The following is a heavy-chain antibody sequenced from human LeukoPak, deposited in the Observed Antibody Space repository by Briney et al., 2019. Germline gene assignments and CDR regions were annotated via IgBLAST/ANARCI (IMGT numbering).Heavy chain of an antibody. V-gene: IGHV3-53*01. CDR1: GFIVSGNY. CDR2: IYSGGST. J-gene: IGHJ4*02. CDR3: GRDRDGHLGY. Sequence: GGSLRLSCAASGFIVSGNYMIWVRQAPGKGLEWVSVIYSGGSTYYADSVKGRFTISRDNSKNTLYLRMNSLRAEDTAVYYCGRDRDGHLGYWGQGTLVTVSS.